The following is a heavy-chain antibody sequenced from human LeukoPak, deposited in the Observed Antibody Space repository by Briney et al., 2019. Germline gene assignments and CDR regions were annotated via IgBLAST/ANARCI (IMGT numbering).Heavy chain of an antibody. Sequence: GGSLRLSCAASGFTFSSYGMHWVRQAPGKGLEWVAVISYDGSNKYYADSVKGRFTISRDNSKNTLYLQMNSLRAEDTAVNYCAKDQSWGSGSYYNYWGQGTLVTVSS. D-gene: IGHD3-10*01. CDR2: ISYDGSNK. CDR1: GFTFSSYG. CDR3: AKDQSWGSGSYYNY. J-gene: IGHJ4*02. V-gene: IGHV3-30*18.